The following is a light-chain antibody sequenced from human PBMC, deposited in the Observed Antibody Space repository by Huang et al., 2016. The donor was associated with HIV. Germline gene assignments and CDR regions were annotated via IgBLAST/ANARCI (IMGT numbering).Light chain of an antibody. J-gene: IGKJ1*01. CDR2: SAS. V-gene: IGKV1-8*01. Sequence: AIRITQSPSSTSASTGDRVTSTCRASQDVSNYVAWYQQKPGRAPQLVMYSASTLQSGVPSRFRCNCSATDFSLTISCLQSEDFATYYCQQYLLYPWTFGQGTRVEI. CDR1: QDVSNY. CDR3: QQYLLYPWT.